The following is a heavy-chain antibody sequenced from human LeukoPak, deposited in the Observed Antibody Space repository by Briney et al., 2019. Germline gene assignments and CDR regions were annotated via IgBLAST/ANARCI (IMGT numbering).Heavy chain of an antibody. J-gene: IGHJ4*02. CDR3: AREVRGVIITLYYFDH. CDR1: GFTFGDYW. D-gene: IGHD3-10*01. Sequence: TGGSLRLSCAASGFTFGDYWMTWVRQAPGKGLEWVADIKQDESEKYYVDSVKGRFSISRDNAKNSLFLQMNSLRVDDTAIYYCAREVRGVIITLYYFDHWGQGTLV. CDR2: IKQDESEK. V-gene: IGHV3-7*04.